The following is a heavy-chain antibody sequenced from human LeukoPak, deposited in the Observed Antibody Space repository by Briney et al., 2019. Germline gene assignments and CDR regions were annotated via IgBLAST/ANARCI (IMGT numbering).Heavy chain of an antibody. J-gene: IGHJ4*02. D-gene: IGHD2-8*01. V-gene: IGHV3-20*04. CDR3: AGRDTNGVWLFDY. CDR1: GFTFSTYA. CDR2: INWNGGST. Sequence: SGGSLRLSCAASGFTFSTYAMTWVRQAPGKGLEWVSGINWNGGSTGYADSVKGRFTISRDNAKNSLYLQMNSLRAEDTALYYCAGRDTNGVWLFDYWGQGTLVTVSS.